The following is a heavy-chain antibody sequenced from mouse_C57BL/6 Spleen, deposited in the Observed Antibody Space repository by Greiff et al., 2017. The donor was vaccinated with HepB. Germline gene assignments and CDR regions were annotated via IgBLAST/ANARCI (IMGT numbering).Heavy chain of an antibody. V-gene: IGHV1-76*01. CDR2: IYPGSGNT. CDR1: GYTFTDYY. D-gene: IGHD2-4*01. Sequence: VKLQQSGAELVRPGASVKLSCKASGYTFTDYYINWVKQRPGQGLEWIARIYPGSGNTYYNEKFKGKATLTAEKSSSTAYMQLSSLTSEDSAVYFCARWSDYEYYYAMDYWGQGTSVTVSS. CDR3: ARWSDYEYYYAMDY. J-gene: IGHJ4*01.